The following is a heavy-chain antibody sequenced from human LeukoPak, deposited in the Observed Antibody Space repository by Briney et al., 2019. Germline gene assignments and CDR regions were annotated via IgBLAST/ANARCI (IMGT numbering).Heavy chain of an antibody. CDR3: AGPRGSEGELDY. CDR1: GFTFSNYG. CDR2: MQYDGSSK. D-gene: IGHD3-16*01. Sequence: GGSLRLSCAASGFTFSNYGMHWVRQAPGKGLEWVAFMQYDGSSKYYADSVKGRFTISRDNSKNTLFLQMNSLRAEDTAVYYCAGPRGSEGELDYWGQGTLVTVSS. V-gene: IGHV3-30*02. J-gene: IGHJ4*02.